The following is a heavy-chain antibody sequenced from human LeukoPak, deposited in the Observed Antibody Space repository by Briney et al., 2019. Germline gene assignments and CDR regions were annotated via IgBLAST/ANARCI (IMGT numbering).Heavy chain of an antibody. CDR1: GFTFSSYD. CDR3: ARGEYSSGWYSY. CDR2: IGTAGDT. D-gene: IGHD6-19*01. J-gene: IGHJ4*02. V-gene: IGHV3-13*01. Sequence: GGSLRLSCAASGFTFSSYDMHWVRHATGKGLEWVSAIGTAGDTYYPGSVKGRFTISRENAKNSLYLQMNSLRAGDTAVYYCARGEYSSGWYSYWGQGTLVTVSS.